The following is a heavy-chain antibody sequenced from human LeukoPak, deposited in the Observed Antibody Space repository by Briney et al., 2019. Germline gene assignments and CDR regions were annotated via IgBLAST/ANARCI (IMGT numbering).Heavy chain of an antibody. V-gene: IGHV4-4*07. CDR2: IYTSGST. CDR1: GGSISSYY. J-gene: IGHJ6*03. Sequence: RPSETLSLTCTVSGGSISSYYWSWIRQPAGKGLGWIGRIYTSGSTNCNPSLKSRVTMSVDTSKNQFSLKLSSVTAADTAVYYCARLTSYYYYMDVWGKGTTVTVSS. CDR3: ARLTSYYYYMDV. D-gene: IGHD1-1*01.